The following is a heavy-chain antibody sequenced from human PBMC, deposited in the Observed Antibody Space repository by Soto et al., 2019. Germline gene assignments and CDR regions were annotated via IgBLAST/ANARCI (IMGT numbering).Heavy chain of an antibody. CDR1: GGSFSGYY. CDR2: INHSGST. Sequence: PSETLSLTCAVYGGSFSGYYWSWIRQPPGKGLEWIGEINHSGSTNYNPSLKSRFTISRDNAKNSLYLQMNTLRAEDTAVYYCARGFRSLPDYWGQGTLVTVSS. CDR3: ARGFRSLPDY. J-gene: IGHJ4*02. V-gene: IGHV4-34*01.